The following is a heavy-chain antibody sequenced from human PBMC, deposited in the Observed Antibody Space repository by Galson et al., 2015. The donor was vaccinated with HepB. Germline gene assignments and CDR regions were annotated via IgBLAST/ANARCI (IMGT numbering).Heavy chain of an antibody. V-gene: IGHV5-51*01. Sequence: QSGAEVKKPGESLKISCKGSGYSFTSHWIGWVRQMPGKGLEWMGIIYPGDSDTRYSPSFQGQVSISADESISAAYLQWSSLKASDTATYYCAHRPYCSSPSCYAAFDYWGQGTLVTVSS. CDR3: AHRPYCSSPSCYAAFDY. CDR1: GYSFTSHW. D-gene: IGHD2-2*01. CDR2: IYPGDSDT. J-gene: IGHJ4*02.